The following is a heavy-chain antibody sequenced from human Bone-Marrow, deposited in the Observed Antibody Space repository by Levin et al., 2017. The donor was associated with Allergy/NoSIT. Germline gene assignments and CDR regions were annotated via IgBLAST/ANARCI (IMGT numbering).Heavy chain of an antibody. CDR3: ARLDGYNVDS. D-gene: IGHD5-12*01. Sequence: SETLSLTCTVSNDSIGRGGYYWSWIRQHPGKGLEHIGSISHRGNTYYNPSLKSRLTMSLDTSNNQFLLNLIPVPAADTAIYDSARLDGYNVDSWGQGTPVSVSS. V-gene: IGHV4-31*03. J-gene: IGHJ4*02. CDR1: NDSIGRGGYY. CDR2: ISHRGNT.